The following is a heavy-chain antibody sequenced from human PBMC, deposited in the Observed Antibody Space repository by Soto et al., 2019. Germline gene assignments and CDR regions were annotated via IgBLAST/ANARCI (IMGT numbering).Heavy chain of an antibody. J-gene: IGHJ6*03. D-gene: IGHD5-12*01. V-gene: IGHV1-46*03. CDR3: ARDAVRGYSGYPVRYYYMDV. CDR2: INPIFGST. Sequence: ASVKVSCKASGGTFSSYAISWVRQAPGQGLEWMGIINPIFGSTSYAQKFQGRVTMTMDTSTSTVYMELSSLRSEDTAVYYCARDAVRGYSGYPVRYYYMDVWGKGTTVTVS. CDR1: GGTFSSYA.